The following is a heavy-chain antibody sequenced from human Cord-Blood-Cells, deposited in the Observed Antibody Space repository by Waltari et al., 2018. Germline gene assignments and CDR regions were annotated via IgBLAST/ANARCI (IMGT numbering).Heavy chain of an antibody. J-gene: IGHJ3*02. CDR2: IYYRGST. CDR1: GGSISSSSYY. Sequence: QLQLQESGPGLVKPSETLSLTCTVSGGSISSSSYYWGWIRQPPGKGLEWIGSIYYRGSTYYNPSLKSRVTISVDTSKNQFSLKLSSVTAADTAVYYCARQGRRDAFDIWGQGTMVTVSS. V-gene: IGHV4-39*01. CDR3: ARQGRRDAFDI.